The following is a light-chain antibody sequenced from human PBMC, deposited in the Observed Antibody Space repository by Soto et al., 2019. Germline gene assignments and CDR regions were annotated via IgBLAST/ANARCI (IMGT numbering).Light chain of an antibody. CDR2: GAS. V-gene: IGKV3-20*01. J-gene: IGKJ5*01. CDR1: QSVSSSY. CDR3: QQYGSSPLIT. Sequence: EIVLTQSPGTLSLSPGERATLSCRASQSVSSSYLAWYQQKPGQAARLLIYGASSRATGIPDRFSGSGSGTDFTLTISRLDPEDFAVYYCQQYGSSPLITFGQGTRLEIK.